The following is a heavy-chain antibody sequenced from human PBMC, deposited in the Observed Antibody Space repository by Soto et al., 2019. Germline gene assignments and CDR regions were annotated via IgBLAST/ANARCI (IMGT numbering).Heavy chain of an antibody. V-gene: IGHV1-3*01. CDR1: GYTFTSYA. CDR2: INAGNGNT. CDR3: ARELRFLEFDY. Sequence: ASVKVSCKASGYTFTSYAMHWVRQAPGQRLEWMGWINAGNGNTKYSQKFQGRVTITRDTSASTAYMELSGLRSEDTAVYYCARELRFLEFDYWGQGTLVTVSS. D-gene: IGHD3-3*01. J-gene: IGHJ4*02.